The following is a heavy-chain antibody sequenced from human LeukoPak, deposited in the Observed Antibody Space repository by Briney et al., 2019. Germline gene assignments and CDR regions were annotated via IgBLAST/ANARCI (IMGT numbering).Heavy chain of an antibody. CDR3: AKGRHYYDSSERDYYFDY. CDR1: GYTFTSYD. CDR2: MNPNSGNT. D-gene: IGHD3-22*01. Sequence: ASVKVSCTASGYTFTSYDINWVRQATGQGLEWMGWMNPNSGNTGYAQKFQGRVTMTRNTSISTAYMELSSLRSEDTAVYYCAKGRHYYDSSERDYYFDYWGQGTLVTVSS. J-gene: IGHJ4*02. V-gene: IGHV1-8*01.